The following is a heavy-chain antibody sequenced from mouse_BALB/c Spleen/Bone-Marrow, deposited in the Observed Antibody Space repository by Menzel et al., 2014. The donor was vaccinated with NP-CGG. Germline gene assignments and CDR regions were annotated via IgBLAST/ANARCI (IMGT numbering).Heavy chain of an antibody. J-gene: IGHJ3*01. CDR1: GYTFTSYW. V-gene: IGHV1-5*01. D-gene: IGHD2-4*01. Sequence: EVQLQQSGTVLARPGASVKMSCKASGYTFTSYWMHWVKQRPGQGLEWIGAIYPGNSDTSYNQKFKGKAKLTAVTSTSTAYMELSSLTNEDSAVYYCTRAMITGAWFAYWGQGTLVTVSA. CDR2: IYPGNSDT. CDR3: TRAMITGAWFAY.